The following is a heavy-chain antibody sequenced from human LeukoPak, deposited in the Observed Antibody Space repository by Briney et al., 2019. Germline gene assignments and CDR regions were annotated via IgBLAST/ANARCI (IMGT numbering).Heavy chain of an antibody. CDR1: GYTFTGYY. J-gene: IGHJ6*02. CDR2: INPNSGGT. D-gene: IGHD3-10*01. V-gene: IGHV1-2*06. Sequence: ASVKVSCKASGYTFTGYYMHWVRQAPGQGLEWMERINPNSGGTNYVQKFQGRVTMTRDTSISTAYMELSRLRSDDTAVYYCARAWAGAYYYYGMDVWGQGTTVTVSS. CDR3: ARAWAGAYYYYGMDV.